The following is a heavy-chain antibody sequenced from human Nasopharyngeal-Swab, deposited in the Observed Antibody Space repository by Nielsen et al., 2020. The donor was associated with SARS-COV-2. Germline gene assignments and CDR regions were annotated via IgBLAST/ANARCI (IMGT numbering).Heavy chain of an antibody. V-gene: IGHV4-39*01. J-gene: IGHJ4*02. CDR3: VRSSSWYYFDY. CDR1: GDSIAYSTFY. Sequence: SETLSLTCTVSGDSIAYSTFYWVWIRPAPGQGLEWIGNIYYNGNTYQNPSLKSRLTISVDKSKNQFSLQLSSVTAADTAVYYCVRSSSWYYFDYWAQGTLVTVSS. D-gene: IGHD6-13*01. CDR2: IYYNGNT.